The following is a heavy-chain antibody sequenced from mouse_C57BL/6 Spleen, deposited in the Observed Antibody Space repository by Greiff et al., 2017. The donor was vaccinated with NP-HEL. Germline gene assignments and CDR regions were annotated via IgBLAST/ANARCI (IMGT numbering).Heavy chain of an antibody. V-gene: IGHV5-17*01. CDR2: ISSGSSTI. D-gene: IGHD2-3*01. CDR3: ARADGYYDWFAY. CDR1: GFTFSDYG. J-gene: IGHJ3*01. Sequence: DVKLVESGGGLVKPGGSLKLSCAASGFTFSDYGMHWVRQAPEKGLEWVAYISSGSSTIYYADTVKGRFTISRDKAKNTLFLQMTSLRSEDTAMYYCARADGYYDWFAYWGQGTLVTVSA.